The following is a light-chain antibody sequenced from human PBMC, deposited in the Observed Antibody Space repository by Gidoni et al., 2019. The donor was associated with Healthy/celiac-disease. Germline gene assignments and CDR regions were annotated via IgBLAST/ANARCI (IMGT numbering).Light chain of an antibody. CDR1: QVISRY. CDR2: AAS. V-gene: IGKV1D-8*01. CDR3: QQYYSFPRT. J-gene: IGKJ1*01. Sequence: IWMNPSPSLLSASTGERVTISSRMSQVISRYLAWYQQKPGKAPELLIYAASTLQSGVPSRFSGSGSGTDFTLTISCLQSEDFATYYCQQYYSFPRTFGQGTKVEIK.